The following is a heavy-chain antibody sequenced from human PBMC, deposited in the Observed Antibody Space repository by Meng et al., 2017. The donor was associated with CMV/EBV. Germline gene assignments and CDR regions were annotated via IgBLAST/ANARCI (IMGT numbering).Heavy chain of an antibody. CDR2: IYPGDSDT. J-gene: IGHJ4*02. V-gene: IGHV5-51*01. D-gene: IGHD3-3*01. CDR1: GYSFTSYW. Sequence: GGSLRLSCKGSGYSFTSYWIGWVRQMPGKGLEWMGIIYPGDSDTRYSPSFQGQVTISADKSISTAYLQWSSLKASDTAMYYCARFRGAMYYDFWSGYYSPYYFDYWGQGTLVTVSS. CDR3: ARFRGAMYYDFWSGYYSPYYFDY.